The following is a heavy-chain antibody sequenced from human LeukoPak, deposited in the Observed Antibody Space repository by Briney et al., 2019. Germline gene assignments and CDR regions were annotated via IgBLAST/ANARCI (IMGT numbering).Heavy chain of an antibody. CDR2: IYHSGST. Sequence: SETLSLTCAVSGGSISSGGYSWSWIRQPPGKGLEWIVYIYHSGSTYYNPSLKSRITISVYRSKNQFSLKLGSVTAADTAVYYCARGPGSVWGSYRPQPPGAFDIWGQGTMVTVSS. V-gene: IGHV4-30-2*01. J-gene: IGHJ3*02. D-gene: IGHD3-16*02. CDR1: GGSISSGGYS. CDR3: ARGPGSVWGSYRPQPPGAFDI.